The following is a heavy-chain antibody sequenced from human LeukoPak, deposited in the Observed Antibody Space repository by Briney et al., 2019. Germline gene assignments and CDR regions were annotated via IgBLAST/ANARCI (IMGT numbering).Heavy chain of an antibody. CDR3: ARDSGSVAAAGRWFDP. Sequence: SQTLSLTCTVSGGSISSGGYYWSWIRQHPGKGLEWIGYIYYSGSTYYNPSLKSRVTISVDTSKNQFSLKLSSVTAADTAVYYCARDSGSVAAAGRWFDPWGQGTLVTVSS. CDR2: IYYSGST. J-gene: IGHJ5*02. CDR1: GGSISSGGYY. V-gene: IGHV4-31*03. D-gene: IGHD6-13*01.